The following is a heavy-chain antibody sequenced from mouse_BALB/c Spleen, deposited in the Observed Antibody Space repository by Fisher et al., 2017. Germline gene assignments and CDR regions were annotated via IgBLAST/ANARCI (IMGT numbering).Heavy chain of an antibody. J-gene: IGHJ4*01. D-gene: IGHD2-14*01. V-gene: IGHV1-50*01. CDR3: TRRGYRYDDGPVYAMDY. Sequence: KFKGKATLTVDTSSSTAYMQLSSLTSEDSAVYYCTRRGYRYDDGPVYAMDYWGQGTSVTVSS.